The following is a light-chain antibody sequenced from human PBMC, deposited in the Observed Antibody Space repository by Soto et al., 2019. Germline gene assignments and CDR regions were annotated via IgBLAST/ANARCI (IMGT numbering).Light chain of an antibody. V-gene: IGKV3-11*01. CDR2: DAS. CDR1: QSVTTD. J-gene: IGKJ4*01. Sequence: EIVLTQSPATLSLSPGERATLSCRASQSVTTDLAWYQQKPGQAPRLLIYDASNRATGIPARFSGSGSGTDFTLTISSLEPEDFAVYYCHQRTNWPLTFGGGTKVEIK. CDR3: HQRTNWPLT.